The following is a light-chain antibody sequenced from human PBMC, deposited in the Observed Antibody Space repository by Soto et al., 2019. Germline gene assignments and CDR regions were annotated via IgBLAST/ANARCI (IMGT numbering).Light chain of an antibody. J-gene: IGLJ3*02. Sequence: QSVLTQPPSASGTPGQRVTISCSGSSSNIWSNYVYWYHQLPGTAPKLLIYRNNQRPSGVPDRFSGSKSGTSASLAISGLRSEDEANDYCAAWDDSLSGVVFGGGTKLTVL. CDR3: AAWDDSLSGVV. V-gene: IGLV1-47*01. CDR1: SSNIWSNY. CDR2: RNN.